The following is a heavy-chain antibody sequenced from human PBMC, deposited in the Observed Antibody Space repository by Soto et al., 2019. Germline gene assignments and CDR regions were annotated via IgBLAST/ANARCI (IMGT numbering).Heavy chain of an antibody. CDR1: GGTFSSYA. CDR2: IIPIFGTA. CDR3: ARDSSRQWLVHAIINYYYGMDV. Sequence: QVQLVQSGAEVKKPGSSVKVSCEASGGTFSSYAISWVRQAPGQGLEWMGGIIPIFGTANYAQKFQGRVTITADESTSTAYMELSSLRSEDTAVYYCARDSSRQWLVHAIINYYYGMDVWGQGTTVTVSS. V-gene: IGHV1-69*01. J-gene: IGHJ6*02. D-gene: IGHD6-19*01.